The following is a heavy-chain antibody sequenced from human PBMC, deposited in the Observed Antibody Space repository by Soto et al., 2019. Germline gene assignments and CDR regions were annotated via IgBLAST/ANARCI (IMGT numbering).Heavy chain of an antibody. CDR3: GEEGASGIYFHYYYGLVG. Sequence: GGSLRLSCSASGFTLSSYAMSWVRQAPGKGLEWVSAISGSGNRTFHADSVKGRFTISRDNAKNALYLQMNSLRVEDTAVYYCGEEGASGIYFHYYYGLVGWGQWTIVNVSS. V-gene: IGHV3-23*01. D-gene: IGHD1-26*01. J-gene: IGHJ6*02. CDR1: GFTLSSYA. CDR2: ISGSGNRT.